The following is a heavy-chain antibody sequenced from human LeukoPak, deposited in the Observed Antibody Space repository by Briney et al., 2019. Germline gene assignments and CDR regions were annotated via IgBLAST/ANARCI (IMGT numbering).Heavy chain of an antibody. Sequence: SETLSLTCTVSGGSISSYYWSWIRQPPGKGLEWIGYIYYSGSTNYNPSLKSRVTISVDTSKNQFSLKLSSVTAADTAVYYCARHTGGWGSFDYWGQGTLVTVSS. CDR3: ARHTGGWGSFDY. CDR1: GGSISSYY. V-gene: IGHV4-59*08. J-gene: IGHJ4*02. D-gene: IGHD7-27*01. CDR2: IYYSGST.